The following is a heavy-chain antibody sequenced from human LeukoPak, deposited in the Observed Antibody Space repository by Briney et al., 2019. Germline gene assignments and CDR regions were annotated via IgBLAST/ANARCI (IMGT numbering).Heavy chain of an antibody. Sequence: GASVKVSCKASGYTFTSYYMHWVRQAPGQGLEWMGIINPSGGSTSYAQKFQGRVTMTRNTSISTAYMELSSLRSEDTAVYYCARGAYGDYWFDPWGQGTLVTVSS. J-gene: IGHJ5*02. CDR3: ARGAYGDYWFDP. CDR2: INPSGGST. D-gene: IGHD4-17*01. CDR1: GYTFTSYY. V-gene: IGHV1-46*01.